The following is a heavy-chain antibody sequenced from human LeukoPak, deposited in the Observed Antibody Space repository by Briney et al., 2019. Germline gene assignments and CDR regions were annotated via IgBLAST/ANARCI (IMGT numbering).Heavy chain of an antibody. J-gene: IGHJ4*02. V-gene: IGHV4-59*01. D-gene: IGHD3-10*01. CDR1: GGSISSYY. Sequence: SETLSLTCTVSGGSISSYYWSWIRQPPGKGLEWLGYIYYSGSTNYNPSLKSRVTISVDTSKNQFSLKLSSVTAADTAVYYCAREDRSWFGELFEGFDYWGQGTLVTVSS. CDR2: IYYSGST. CDR3: AREDRSWFGELFEGFDY.